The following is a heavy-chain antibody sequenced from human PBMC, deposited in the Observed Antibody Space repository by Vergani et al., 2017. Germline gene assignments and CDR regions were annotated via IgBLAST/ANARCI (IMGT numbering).Heavy chain of an antibody. CDR3: AKAQWELQLLYAFDI. Sequence: EVQLVESGGGLVQPGRSLRLSCAASGFTFSSYAMSWVRQAPGKGLEWVSAISGSGGSPYYADSVKGRFTLSRDNSKNTLYLQMNSLRAEDTAVYYCAKAQWELQLLYAFDIWGQGTMVTVSS. CDR2: ISGSGGSP. J-gene: IGHJ3*02. CDR1: GFTFSSYA. V-gene: IGHV3-23*04. D-gene: IGHD1-26*01.